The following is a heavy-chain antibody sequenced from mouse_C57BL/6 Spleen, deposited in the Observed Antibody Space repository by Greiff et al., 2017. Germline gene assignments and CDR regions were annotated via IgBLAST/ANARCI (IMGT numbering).Heavy chain of an antibody. Sequence: VQLQQSGPELVKPGASVKISCKASGYAFSSSWMNWVKQRPGKGLEWIGRIYPGDGDTNYNGKFKGKATLTADKSSSTAYMQLSSLTSEDSAVYFCARGWAYYYGSIYAMDYWGQGTSVTVSS. CDR3: ARGWAYYYGSIYAMDY. CDR2: IYPGDGDT. D-gene: IGHD1-1*01. V-gene: IGHV1-82*01. J-gene: IGHJ4*01. CDR1: GYAFSSSW.